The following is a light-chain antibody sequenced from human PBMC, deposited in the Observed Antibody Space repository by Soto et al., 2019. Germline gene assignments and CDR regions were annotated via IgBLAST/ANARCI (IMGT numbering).Light chain of an antibody. CDR3: QHGDSFPIT. Sequence: DILMTQSPSSVSASVGDRVTITCRASQSISSWLAWYQQKPGTVPKLLIYAASSLQSGVPSRFSGSGAGTVFTLTINSLHPEDFGTYYCQHGDSFPITFGRGTKLEIK. J-gene: IGKJ5*01. CDR2: AAS. CDR1: QSISSW. V-gene: IGKV1-12*01.